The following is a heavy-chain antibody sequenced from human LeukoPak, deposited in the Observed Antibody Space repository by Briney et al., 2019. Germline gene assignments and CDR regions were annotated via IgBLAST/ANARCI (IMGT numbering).Heavy chain of an antibody. Sequence: GASVKVSCKASGYTFTNYDIKWVRQATGQGLEWMGWMSPNSGNTGYAQKFQGRVTMTRNTSISTAYMELSSLRSEDTAVYYCAKGLRVEAFDIWGQGTMVIVS. CDR3: AKGLRVEAFDI. CDR2: MSPNSGNT. J-gene: IGHJ3*02. V-gene: IGHV1-8*01. CDR1: GYTFTNYD.